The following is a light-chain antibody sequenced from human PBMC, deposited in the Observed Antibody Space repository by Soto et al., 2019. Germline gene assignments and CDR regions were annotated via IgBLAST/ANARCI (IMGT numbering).Light chain of an antibody. Sequence: QSALTQPASVSGSPGQLITISCTGTSSDVGGYNFVSWYQHHPGKAPKLILYDVSNRPSGVSNRFSGSKSGNTASLTISGLQAEDEGDYYCTSYTTSITYVFGTGTKLTVL. CDR1: SSDVGGYNF. CDR2: DVS. J-gene: IGLJ1*01. V-gene: IGLV2-14*03. CDR3: TSYTTSITYV.